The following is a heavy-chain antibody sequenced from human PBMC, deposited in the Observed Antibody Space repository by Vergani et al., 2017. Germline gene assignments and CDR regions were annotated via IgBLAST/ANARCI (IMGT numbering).Heavy chain of an antibody. D-gene: IGHD6-19*01. CDR2: IDHSGST. J-gene: IGHJ3*02. CDR3: ARSHSSGWHDAFDI. V-gene: IGHV4-4*02. CDR1: GGSISSSNW. Sequence: QVQLQESGPGLVKPSGTLSLTCAVSGGSISSSNWWSWVRQPPGKGLEWIGEIDHSGSTNYNPSLKSRVTLSVDKSKNQFSLKLSSVTAADTAVYYCARSHSSGWHDAFDIWGQGTTVTVSS.